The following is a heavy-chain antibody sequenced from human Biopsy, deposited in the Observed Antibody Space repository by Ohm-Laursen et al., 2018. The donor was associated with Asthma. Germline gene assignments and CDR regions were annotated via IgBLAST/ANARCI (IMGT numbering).Heavy chain of an antibody. CDR3: AKDRVAGRSYYFDY. V-gene: IGHV3-30*18. J-gene: IGHJ4*02. CDR2: ILFDGRKI. Sequence: SLRLSCSASGFNFHNYGMNWVRRAPGKGLEWVAQILFDGRKINYPDSVKGRFTISRDNSKNMVYLQMNSLRPEDTAVCYCAKDRVAGRSYYFDYWGQGSLVSVSS. D-gene: IGHD6-13*01. CDR1: GFNFHNYG.